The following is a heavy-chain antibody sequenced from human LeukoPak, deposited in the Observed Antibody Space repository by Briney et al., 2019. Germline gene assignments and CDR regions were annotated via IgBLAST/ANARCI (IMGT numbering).Heavy chain of an antibody. CDR1: GFTFSSYA. V-gene: IGHV3-23*01. CDR3: ANPDY. Sequence: GGSLRLSCAASGFTFSSYAMTWVRQAPGKGLEWVSTISGSGGSTYFADSVKGRSTISRDNSRNTLYLQMTSLRAEDTAVYYCANPDYWGQGTLVTVSS. CDR2: ISGSGGST. J-gene: IGHJ4*02.